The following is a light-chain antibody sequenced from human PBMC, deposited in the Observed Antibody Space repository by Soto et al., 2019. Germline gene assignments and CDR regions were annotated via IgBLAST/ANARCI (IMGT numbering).Light chain of an antibody. CDR1: SSVVGNYNY. Sequence: QSVLTQPASVSGSPGQSITISCTGTSSVVGNYNYVSWYQHHPGKAPKLMIYDVSNRPSGVSNRFSGSKSGNTASLIISGLQAEDEADYYCSSYTSSSTYVFGTGTKVTVL. CDR3: SSYTSSSTYV. J-gene: IGLJ1*01. CDR2: DVS. V-gene: IGLV2-14*03.